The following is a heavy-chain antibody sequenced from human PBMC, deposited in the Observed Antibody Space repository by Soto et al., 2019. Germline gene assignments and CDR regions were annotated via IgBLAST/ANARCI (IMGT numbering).Heavy chain of an antibody. V-gene: IGHV5-51*01. CDR1: GYSSTSYW. CDR3: ASIFHCTNGVCSDAFDI. J-gene: IGHJ3*02. CDR2: IYPGDSDT. D-gene: IGHD2-8*01. Sequence: GESLKISCKGSGYSSTSYWIGWVRQMPGKGLEWVGIIYPGDSDTRKSPSFQSQVTISADKSISTANLQWSSLKASDTAMYYCASIFHCTNGVCSDAFDIWGQGTMVTVSS.